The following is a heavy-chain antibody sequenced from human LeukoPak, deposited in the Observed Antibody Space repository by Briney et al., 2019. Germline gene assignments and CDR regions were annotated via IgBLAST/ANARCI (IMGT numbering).Heavy chain of an antibody. V-gene: IGHV3-7*01. D-gene: IGHD3-22*01. J-gene: IGHJ4*02. CDR3: AKDATVGSSGYYYVPPLYYFHY. CDR2: IKDDGSET. Sequence: GSLRLSCAASGFTFSDYWMTWVRQAPGKGLQWVANIKDDGSETYYVDSVKGRFTISRDNAKNSLYLQMNSLRAEDTAVYYCAKDATVGSSGYYYVPPLYYFHYWGQGTLVTVSS. CDR1: GFTFSDYW.